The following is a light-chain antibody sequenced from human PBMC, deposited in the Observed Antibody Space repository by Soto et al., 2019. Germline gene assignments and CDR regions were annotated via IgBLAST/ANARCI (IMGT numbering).Light chain of an antibody. CDR1: QSISSW. V-gene: IGKV1-5*03. CDR3: QQYNSYSGT. CDR2: KAS. J-gene: IGKJ1*01. Sequence: DIQMTQAPSTLSASVGDRVTITCRASQSISSWLAWYQQKPGKAPKLLIYKASSLESGVLSRFSGSESGTEFTLTISSLQPDDFATYYCQQYNSYSGTFGQGTKVDNK.